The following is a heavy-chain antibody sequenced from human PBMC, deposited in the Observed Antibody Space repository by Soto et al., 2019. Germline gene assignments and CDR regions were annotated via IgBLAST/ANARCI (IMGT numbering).Heavy chain of an antibody. J-gene: IGHJ6*03. CDR2: IDWDDDK. D-gene: IGHD5-18*01. Sequence: GTGPTLMNHKQTLAQTCTFSGFSLSTSGMCVSWIRQPPGKALEWLARIDWDDDKYYSTSLKTRLTISKDTSKNQVVLTMTNMDPVDTATYYCARILAGLRRSYYYMDVWGKGTTVTVSS. CDR1: GFSLSTSGMC. CDR3: ARILAGLRRSYYYMDV. V-gene: IGHV2-70*11.